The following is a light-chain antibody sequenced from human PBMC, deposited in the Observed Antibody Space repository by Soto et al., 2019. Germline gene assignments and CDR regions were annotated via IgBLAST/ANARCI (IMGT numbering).Light chain of an antibody. Sequence: DIQMTQSPSSLSASVGDRVTITCRASQSISSYLNWYQQKPGKAPKLLIYAASSLQSGVPSRFSGSGSGTDFTPTISSLQPEDFATYYCQQSYSSTATFGGGTKVEIK. CDR1: QSISSY. J-gene: IGKJ4*01. CDR3: QQSYSSTAT. CDR2: AAS. V-gene: IGKV1-39*01.